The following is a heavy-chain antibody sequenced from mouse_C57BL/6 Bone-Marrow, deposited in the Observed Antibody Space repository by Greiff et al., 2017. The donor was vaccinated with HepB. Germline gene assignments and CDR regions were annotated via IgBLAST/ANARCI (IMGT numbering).Heavy chain of an antibody. CDR3: ARGLLS. D-gene: IGHD2-3*01. V-gene: IGHV3-6*01. CDR1: GYSITSGYY. CDR2: ISYDGSN. J-gene: IGHJ3*01. Sequence: EVQVVESGPGLVKPSQSLSLTCSVTGYSITSGYYWNWIRQFPGNKLEWMGYISYDGSNNYNPSLKNRISITRDTSKNQFCLKLNSVTTEDTATYYCARGLLSWGQGTLVTVSA.